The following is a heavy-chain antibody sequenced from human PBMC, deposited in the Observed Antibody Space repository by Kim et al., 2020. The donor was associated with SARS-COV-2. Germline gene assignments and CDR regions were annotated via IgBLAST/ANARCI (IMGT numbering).Heavy chain of an antibody. Sequence: GGSLRLSCAASGFTFSNYAMRWVRQAPGKGLEWVSVIYSGAGTTHYADSVKGRFTTSRDISKSTLYLQMNSLRAEDTAVYYCARDSGYYCFDYWGQGTL. D-gene: IGHD5-12*01. V-gene: IGHV3-23*03. CDR1: GFTFSNYA. J-gene: IGHJ4*02. CDR3: ARDSGYYCFDY. CDR2: IYSGAGTT.